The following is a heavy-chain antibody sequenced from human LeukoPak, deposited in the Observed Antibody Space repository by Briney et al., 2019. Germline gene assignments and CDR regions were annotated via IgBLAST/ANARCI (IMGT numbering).Heavy chain of an antibody. V-gene: IGHV3-23*01. CDR2: ISSSGGST. J-gene: IGHJ4*02. CDR3: AKNEGDGYDFWSGPTGY. CDR1: GFTFSNYA. D-gene: IGHD3-3*01. Sequence: GGSLRLSCAASGFTFSNYAMSWVRQAPGKGLEWVSSISSSGGSTYYADSVKGRFTISRDNSKNTLYLQMNSLRAEDTAVYYCAKNEGDGYDFWSGPTGYWGQGTLVTVSS.